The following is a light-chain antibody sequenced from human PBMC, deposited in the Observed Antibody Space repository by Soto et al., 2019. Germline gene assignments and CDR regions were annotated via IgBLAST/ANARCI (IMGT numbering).Light chain of an antibody. Sequence: DIQLTQSPSTLSASVGDRVTLTCRARQSLNTRLAWYQQRPGKAPKLLIYDASTLESGVPSRFSGGGSGTEFTLTINNLQPDDLATYICQQYKSYSTFGRGTKVEIK. CDR1: QSLNTR. CDR2: DAS. V-gene: IGKV1-5*01. J-gene: IGKJ1*01. CDR3: QQYKSYST.